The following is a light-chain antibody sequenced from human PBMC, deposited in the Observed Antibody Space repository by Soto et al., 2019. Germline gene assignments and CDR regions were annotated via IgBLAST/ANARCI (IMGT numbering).Light chain of an antibody. CDR1: QSVNNN. Sequence: EIVMTQSPVTLSVSPGERATLSCTASQSVNNNVAWYQQKPGHTPRLLIYSASIGATGTPARFSGSGSGSDFTLPISSLQSEDFAVYYCQQYNKWSLTFGPVT. CDR2: SAS. CDR3: QQYNKWSLT. V-gene: IGKV3-15*01. J-gene: IGKJ3*01.